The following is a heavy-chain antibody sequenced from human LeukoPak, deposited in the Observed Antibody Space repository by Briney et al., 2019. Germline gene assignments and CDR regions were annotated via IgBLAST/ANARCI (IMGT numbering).Heavy chain of an antibody. D-gene: IGHD3-22*01. J-gene: IGHJ4*02. CDR3: ARLYYYDSSGYYLPFDY. CDR2: INPNSGGT. Sequence: ASVKVSCKASGYTFTGYYMHWVRQAPGQGLEWMGWINPNSGGTNYAQKFQGRVTMTRDTSISTAYMELSRLRSDDTAVYYCARLYYYDSSGYYLPFDYWGQGTLVTASS. CDR1: GYTFTGYY. V-gene: IGHV1-2*02.